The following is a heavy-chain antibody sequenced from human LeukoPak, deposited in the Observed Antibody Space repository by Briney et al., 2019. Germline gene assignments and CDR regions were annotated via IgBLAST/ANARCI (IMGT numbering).Heavy chain of an antibody. CDR2: IFFHGGNK. CDR3: AKLKGRHLVLVTTTGRYFDY. Sequence: PGRSLRLSCAASGFTFSSYAMHWVRQAPGKGLECVAVIFFHGGNKYYADSVKGRFTISRDNSKNTLYLQMNSLRAEDTAVYYCAKLKGRHLVLVTTTGRYFDYWGQGTLVTVSS. CDR1: GFTFSSYA. D-gene: IGHD2-21*02. J-gene: IGHJ4*02. V-gene: IGHV3-30*18.